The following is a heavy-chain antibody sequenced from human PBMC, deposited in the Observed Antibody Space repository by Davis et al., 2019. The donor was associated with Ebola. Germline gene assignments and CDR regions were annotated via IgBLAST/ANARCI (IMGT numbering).Heavy chain of an antibody. D-gene: IGHD3-3*01. V-gene: IGHV3-30*04. Sequence: GESLKIPCAASGSTFSNYAMHWVRQAPGKGLEWVAFISYDGGNNYYAESVKGRFTISRDNAKNSLYLQMNSRRAEDTAVYYCARDGFPYYDFWSGYPPNYWGQGTLVTVSS. CDR3: ARDGFPYYDFWSGYPPNY. CDR2: ISYDGGNN. J-gene: IGHJ4*02. CDR1: GSTFSNYA.